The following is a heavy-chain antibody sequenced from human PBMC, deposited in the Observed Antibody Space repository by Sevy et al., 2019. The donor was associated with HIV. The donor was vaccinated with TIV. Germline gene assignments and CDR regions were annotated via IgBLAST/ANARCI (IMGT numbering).Heavy chain of an antibody. CDR2: IYYSGST. CDR3: ARVPCSSTSCYGHYFDY. J-gene: IGHJ4*02. Sequence: SETLSLTCTVSGGSISGYYWSWIRQPPGKGLEWIGYIYYSGSTDYNPSLKSRVTISVDTSKNQFSLKLSSVTAADTAVYYCARVPCSSTSCYGHYFDYWGQGTLVTVSS. D-gene: IGHD2-2*01. V-gene: IGHV4-59*01. CDR1: GGSISGYY.